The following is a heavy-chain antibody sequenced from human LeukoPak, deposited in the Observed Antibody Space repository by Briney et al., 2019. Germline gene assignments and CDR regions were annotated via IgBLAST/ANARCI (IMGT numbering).Heavy chain of an antibody. V-gene: IGHV4-34*01. Sequence: SETLSLTCAVYGGSFSGYYWSWIRQPPGKGLEWIGEINHSGSTSYNPSLKSRVTISVDTSKNQFSLKLSSVTAADTAVYYCARGVFRGYYGSGSYYNRNWFDPWGQGTLVTVSS. D-gene: IGHD3-10*01. J-gene: IGHJ5*02. CDR2: INHSGST. CDR3: ARGVFRGYYGSGSYYNRNWFDP. CDR1: GGSFSGYY.